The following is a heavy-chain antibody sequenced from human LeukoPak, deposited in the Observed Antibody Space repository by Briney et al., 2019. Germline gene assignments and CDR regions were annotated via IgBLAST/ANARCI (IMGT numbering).Heavy chain of an antibody. CDR2: GYYSGST. Sequence: SETLSLTCTVSGGSIKTNYWSWIRQPPGKGLEWIGYGYYSGSTNYNPSLKSRVTISVDTSKNQFSLKLSSVTAADTAVYYCARVGKGYSYGYVFDYFDYWGQGTLVTVSS. J-gene: IGHJ4*02. D-gene: IGHD5-18*01. V-gene: IGHV4-59*01. CDR3: ARVGKGYSYGYVFDYFDY. CDR1: GGSIKTNY.